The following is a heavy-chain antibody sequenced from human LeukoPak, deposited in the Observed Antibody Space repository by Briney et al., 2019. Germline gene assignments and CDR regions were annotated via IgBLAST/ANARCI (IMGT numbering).Heavy chain of an antibody. V-gene: IGHV1-46*01. CDR2: INPSGGST. CDR1: GYTFTSYY. CDR3: ARGKGLVDFWSGYWWEGNYDY. Sequence: ASVKVSCKASGYTFTSYYMHWVRQAPGQGLEWMGIINPSGGSTSYAQKFQGRVTMTRDTSTSTVYMELSSLRSEDTAVYYCARGKGLVDFWSGYWWEGNYDYWGQGILVTVSS. J-gene: IGHJ4*02. D-gene: IGHD3-3*01.